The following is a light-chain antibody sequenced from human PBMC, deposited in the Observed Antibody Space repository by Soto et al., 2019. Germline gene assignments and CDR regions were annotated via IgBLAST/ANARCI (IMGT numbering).Light chain of an antibody. CDR2: DAS. Sequence: DIQMTQSPSTLSASVGDRVTITCRASQSISNWLAWYQQKPGKAPNLLIYDASNLESVVPSRFSGSGSGTKFTLTISSLQPDDFATYYCQQYNSYPGTFGQGTKVDNK. J-gene: IGKJ1*01. V-gene: IGKV1-5*01. CDR1: QSISNW. CDR3: QQYNSYPGT.